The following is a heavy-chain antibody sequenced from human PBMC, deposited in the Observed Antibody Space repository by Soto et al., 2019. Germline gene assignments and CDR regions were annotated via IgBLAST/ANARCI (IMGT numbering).Heavy chain of an antibody. Sequence: EVQLVESGGGLVQPGGSLRLSCAASGFTFSSYAMHWVRQAPGKGLEYVSAISSNGGSTYYANSVKGRFTISRDNSKNTLYLQTGSLRAEDMAVYYCARSSIIAAAGTRYSDYWGQGTLVTVSS. D-gene: IGHD6-13*01. CDR2: ISSNGGST. V-gene: IGHV3-64*01. J-gene: IGHJ4*02. CDR3: ARSSIIAAAGTRYSDY. CDR1: GFTFSSYA.